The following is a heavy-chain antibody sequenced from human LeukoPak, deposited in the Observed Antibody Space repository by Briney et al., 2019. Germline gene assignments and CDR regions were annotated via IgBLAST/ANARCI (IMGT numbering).Heavy chain of an antibody. J-gene: IGHJ3*02. D-gene: IGHD6-6*01. Sequence: PSQTLSLTCTVSGGSISSGGYYWGWIRQPPGKGLEWIGYIYHSGSTYYNPSPKSRVTISVDRSKNQFSLKLSSVTAADTAVHYCATDYYSSSSTLGAFDIWGQGTMVTVSS. CDR3: ATDYYSSSSTLGAFDI. CDR1: GGSISSGGYY. CDR2: IYHSGST. V-gene: IGHV4-30-2*01.